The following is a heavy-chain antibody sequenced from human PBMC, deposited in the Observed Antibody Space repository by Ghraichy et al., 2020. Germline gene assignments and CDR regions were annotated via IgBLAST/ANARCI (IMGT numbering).Heavy chain of an antibody. D-gene: IGHD3-16*01. CDR3: ARAGGGYYDY. CDR2: TYYRSQWHF. Sequence: SQTLSLTCAISGDDVSRDTATWNWLRHSPSRGLEWLGKTYYRSQWHFEYATSVEGRISVSPDTSKNQFGMQLKSVTPGDTATYYCARAGGGYYDYWSLGSLVTVTS. CDR1: GDDVSRDTAT. V-gene: IGHV6-1*01. J-gene: IGHJ4*02.